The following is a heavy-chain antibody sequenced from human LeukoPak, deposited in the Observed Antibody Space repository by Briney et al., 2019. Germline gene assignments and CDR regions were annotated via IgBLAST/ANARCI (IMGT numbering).Heavy chain of an antibody. Sequence: SETLSLTCTVSGGSISGYYWSWVRQPPGKGLEWVGYIYYSGSTNYNPSLKSRVTISVDTSKNQFSLKLSSVTAADTAVYYCARGPRGRPSYWYFDLWGRGTLVTVSS. CDR1: GGSISGYY. CDR2: IYYSGST. CDR3: ARGPRGRPSYWYFDL. V-gene: IGHV4-59*01. J-gene: IGHJ2*01. D-gene: IGHD1-26*01.